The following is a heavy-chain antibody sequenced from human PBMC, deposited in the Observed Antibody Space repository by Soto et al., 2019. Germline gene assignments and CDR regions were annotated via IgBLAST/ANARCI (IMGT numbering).Heavy chain of an antibody. Sequence: QVQLQQSGPGLVEPSQTLSLTCGISGDSVSSSGVAWNWIRQSPSRGLEWLGRTYFASRWFSEYAESVRSRITIDPDTSKNQLSLHVNSVTPEDTGVYYCARGRHSAFDYWGRGTLVTVSS. CDR3: ARGRHSAFDY. V-gene: IGHV6-1*01. D-gene: IGHD2-15*01. CDR2: TYFASRWFS. J-gene: IGHJ4*01. CDR1: GDSVSSSGVA.